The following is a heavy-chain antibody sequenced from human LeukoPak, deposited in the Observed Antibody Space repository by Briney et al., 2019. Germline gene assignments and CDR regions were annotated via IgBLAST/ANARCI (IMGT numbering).Heavy chain of an antibody. CDR3: ARAGENVVSVPAAHYYYYMDV. Sequence: GGSLRLSCAASGFTFSSYSMNWVRQAQGKGLEWVSYISSSSTIFYAASVKGRFTISRDNAKNLLFLQMNSLRAEDTAVYYCARAGENVVSVPAAHYYYYMDVWGRGTTVTVSS. CDR1: GFTFSSYS. V-gene: IGHV3-48*01. J-gene: IGHJ6*03. D-gene: IGHD2-2*01. CDR2: ISSSSTI.